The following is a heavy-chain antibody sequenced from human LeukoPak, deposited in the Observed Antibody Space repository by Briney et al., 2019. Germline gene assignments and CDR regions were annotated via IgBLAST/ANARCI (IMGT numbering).Heavy chain of an antibody. CDR3: ARASRRYYYDSSGYYSDPKTLDY. D-gene: IGHD3-22*01. CDR1: GGSISSYY. Sequence: EASETLSLTCTVSGGSISSYYWNWIRQPPGKGLEWIGYIYYSGSTNYNPSLKSRVTISVDTSKNQFSLKLSSVTAADTAVYYCARASRRYYYDSSGYYSDPKTLDYWGQGTLVTVSS. J-gene: IGHJ4*02. V-gene: IGHV4-59*01. CDR2: IYYSGST.